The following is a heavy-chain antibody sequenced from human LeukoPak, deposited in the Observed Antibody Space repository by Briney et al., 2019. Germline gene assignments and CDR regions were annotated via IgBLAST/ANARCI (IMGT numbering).Heavy chain of an antibody. Sequence: GGSLRLSCAASGFTFSSYAMSWVRQAPGKGLEWVSAISGSGGSTYCADSAKGRFTISGDNAKNSLYLQMNSLRAEDTAVYYCARDRPYSGYDSPSDYWGQGTLVTVSS. V-gene: IGHV3-23*01. D-gene: IGHD5-12*01. J-gene: IGHJ4*02. CDR2: ISGSGGST. CDR3: ARDRPYSGYDSPSDY. CDR1: GFTFSSYA.